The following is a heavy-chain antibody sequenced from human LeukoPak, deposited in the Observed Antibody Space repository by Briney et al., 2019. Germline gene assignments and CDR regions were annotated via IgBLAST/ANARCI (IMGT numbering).Heavy chain of an antibody. CDR1: GFTVSSNY. CDR3: ARGTGLPFYFDY. Sequence: GGSLRLSCAASGFTVSSNYMSWVRQAPGKGLEWVSVIYSGGSTYYADSVKGRFTISRDNSKNTLYLQMNSLRADDTAVYYCARGTGLPFYFDYWGQGTLVTVSS. CDR2: IYSGGST. J-gene: IGHJ4*02. D-gene: IGHD4-11*01. V-gene: IGHV3-66*01.